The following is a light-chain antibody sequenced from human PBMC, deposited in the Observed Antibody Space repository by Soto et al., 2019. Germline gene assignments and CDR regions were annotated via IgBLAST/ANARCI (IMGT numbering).Light chain of an antibody. CDR2: WVY. Sequence: QSVLPHPASVYGPHGQSITISCTDCSEQIGNYEYLSWHQHHAGTAPRRIILWVYDRPSGVSDRFSGYKSGNTGSLTIFGLQLEVEAVYYGSSYTSGSNRRWVFGTGTKVTGL. CDR1: SEQIGNYEY. J-gene: IGLJ1*01. V-gene: IGLV2-14*01. CDR3: SSYTSGSNRRWV.